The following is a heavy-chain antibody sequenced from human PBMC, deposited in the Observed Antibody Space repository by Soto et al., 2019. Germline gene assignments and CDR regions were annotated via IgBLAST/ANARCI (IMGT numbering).Heavy chain of an antibody. V-gene: IGHV4-34*01. Sequence: SETLPLTCAVYGGSFSGYYWSWIRQPPGKGLEWIGEINHSGSTNYNPSLKSRVTISVDTSKNQFSLKLSSVTAADTAVYYCARNRRRITMIVVVIKGANWFDPWGQGTLVTVSS. CDR1: GGSFSGYY. CDR3: ARNRRRITMIVVVIKGANWFDP. J-gene: IGHJ5*02. D-gene: IGHD3-22*01. CDR2: INHSGST.